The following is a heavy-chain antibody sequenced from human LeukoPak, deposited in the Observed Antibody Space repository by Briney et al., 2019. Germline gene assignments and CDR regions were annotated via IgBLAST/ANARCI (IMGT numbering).Heavy chain of an antibody. J-gene: IGHJ3*02. Sequence: SETLSLTCTVSGDSISSVHSYWSWLRQHPGKGLEWIGYIYHSGSTYSNPSLKTRVTISVDTSKNQFSLKLSSVTAADTAVYYCARAERLDAFDIWGQGTLVTVSS. CDR1: GDSISSVHSY. CDR2: IYHSGST. D-gene: IGHD1-1*01. CDR3: ARAERLDAFDI. V-gene: IGHV4-31*02.